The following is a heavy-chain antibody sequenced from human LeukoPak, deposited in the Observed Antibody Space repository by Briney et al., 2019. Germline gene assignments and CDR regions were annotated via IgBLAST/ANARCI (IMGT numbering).Heavy chain of an antibody. V-gene: IGHV1-2*02. J-gene: IGHJ4*02. CDR3: ARRHYYDSSGYSDY. CDR2: INPNSGGT. Sequence: ASVKVSCKASGYTFTGYYMHWVRQAPGQGLEWMGWINPNSGGTNYAQKFQGRVTMTRDTSISTAYMELSRLRSDGTAVYYCARRHYYDSSGYSDYWGQGTLVTVSS. CDR1: GYTFTGYY. D-gene: IGHD3-22*01.